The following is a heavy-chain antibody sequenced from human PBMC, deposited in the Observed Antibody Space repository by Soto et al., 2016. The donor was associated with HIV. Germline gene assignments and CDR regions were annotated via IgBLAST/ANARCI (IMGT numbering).Heavy chain of an antibody. J-gene: IGHJ2*01. Sequence: QVQLVQSGTEVKKPGASVKVSCKTSGYTFINYNINWVRQANGQGLEWMGWMNPKSGNTDYAQKFQGRVTITKNSSISTFYMELSNLTSEDTAMYYCARPGGGYSILTGPTGYFDLWAVAPWSLSP. V-gene: IGHV1-8*03. D-gene: IGHD3-9*01. CDR2: MNPKSGNT. CDR1: GYTFINYN. CDR3: ARPGGGYSILTGPTGYFDL.